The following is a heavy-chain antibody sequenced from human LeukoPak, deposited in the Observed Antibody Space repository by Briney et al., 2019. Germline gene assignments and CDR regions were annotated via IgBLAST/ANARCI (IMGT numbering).Heavy chain of an antibody. CDR1: GGSISSGDYY. CDR3: ARDSGSYGDYFYYGMDV. Sequence: SQTLSLTCTVSGGSISSGDYYWSWIRQPPGKGLEWIGYIYYSGSTYYNPSLKSRVTISVDTSKNQFSLKLSSVTAADTAVYYCARDSGSYGDYFYYGMDVWGQGTTVTVS. J-gene: IGHJ6*02. CDR2: IYYSGST. D-gene: IGHD1-26*01. V-gene: IGHV4-30-4*01.